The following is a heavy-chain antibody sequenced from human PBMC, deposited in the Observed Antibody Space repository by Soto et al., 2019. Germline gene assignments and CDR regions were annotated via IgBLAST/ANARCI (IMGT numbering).Heavy chain of an antibody. CDR1: GGTFSSYG. D-gene: IGHD6-6*01. CDR3: AREGYTRSSMYSFLDS. J-gene: IGHJ4*02. CDR2: IIPMLGTT. V-gene: IGHV1-69*06. Sequence: ASVKVSCKASGGTFSSYGISWVRQAPGSGPEWMGRIIPMLGTTNYAQKFQDRVTITADKSTNTAYMELSRLRSEDTAVYYCAREGYTRSSMYSFLDSWGQGTLVT.